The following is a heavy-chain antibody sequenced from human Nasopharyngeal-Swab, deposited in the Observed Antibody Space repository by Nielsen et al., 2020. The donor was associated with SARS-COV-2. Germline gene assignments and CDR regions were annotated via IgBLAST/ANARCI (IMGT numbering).Heavy chain of an antibody. Sequence: GESLKISCAASGFTFSSYAMSWVRQAPGKGLEWVSAISGSGGSTYYADSVKGRFTISRDNSKNTLYLQMNSLRAEDTAVYYCARHYDYVWGSYRPFDYWGQGTLVTVSS. D-gene: IGHD3-16*02. J-gene: IGHJ4*02. V-gene: IGHV3-23*01. CDR3: ARHYDYVWGSYRPFDY. CDR2: ISGSGGST. CDR1: GFTFSSYA.